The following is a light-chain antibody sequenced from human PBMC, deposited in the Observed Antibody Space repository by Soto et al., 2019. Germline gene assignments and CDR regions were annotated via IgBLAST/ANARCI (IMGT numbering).Light chain of an antibody. Sequence: EVGLTQSPGTVSLSPGERATLSCRASQSVSSSYLAWYQHKPGQAPRLLIYGASSRATGIPDRFSGSGSGTDFTLTISRLEPEDFAVYYCQQYGSSPWTFGQGTKVDIK. V-gene: IGKV3-20*01. J-gene: IGKJ1*01. CDR3: QQYGSSPWT. CDR2: GAS. CDR1: QSVSSSY.